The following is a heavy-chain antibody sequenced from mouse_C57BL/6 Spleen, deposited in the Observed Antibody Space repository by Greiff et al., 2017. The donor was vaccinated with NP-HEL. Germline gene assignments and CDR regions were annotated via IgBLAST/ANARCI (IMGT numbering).Heavy chain of an antibody. V-gene: IGHV14-1*01. Sequence: VQLQQSGAELVRPGASVKLSCTASGFNIKDYYMHWVKQRPEQGLVWIGRIDPEDGDTEYAPKFQGKATMTADTSSNTAYLQLSSLTSEDTAGYYCTTSYYDYDGAMDYWGQGTSVTVSS. CDR3: TTSYYDYDGAMDY. J-gene: IGHJ4*01. CDR1: GFNIKDYY. D-gene: IGHD2-4*01. CDR2: IDPEDGDT.